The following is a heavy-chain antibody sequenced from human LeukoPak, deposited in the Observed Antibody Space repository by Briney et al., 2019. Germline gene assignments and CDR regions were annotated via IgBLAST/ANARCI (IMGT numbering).Heavy chain of an antibody. CDR1: GFTFSSFC. CDR3: ARSYYDNSGSFILPIDF. Sequence: GGSLRLSCVASGFTFSSFCMNWVRQAPGKGLEWVSSITTTSNDKYHADSVKGRFTISRDNAKNSLYLQMNSLRAEDTAVYYCARSYYDNSGSFILPIDFWGQGTLVTVSS. D-gene: IGHD3-22*01. J-gene: IGHJ4*02. V-gene: IGHV3-21*01. CDR2: ITTTSNDK.